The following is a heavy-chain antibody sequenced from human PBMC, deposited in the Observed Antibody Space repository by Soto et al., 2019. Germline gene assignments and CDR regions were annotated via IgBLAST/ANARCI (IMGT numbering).Heavy chain of an antibody. V-gene: IGHV6-1*01. CDR1: GDSVSSNSAA. Sequence: SQTLSLTCAISGDSVSSNSAAWNWVRQCQSRGLEWLGRTYYRSRWNNDYAVSEKSRITVNADTSKNQFSLQLKSVTPEDTAVYYCARTEGYFDYWGQGTPVTVSS. CDR2: TYYRSRWNN. CDR3: ARTEGYFDY. J-gene: IGHJ4*02.